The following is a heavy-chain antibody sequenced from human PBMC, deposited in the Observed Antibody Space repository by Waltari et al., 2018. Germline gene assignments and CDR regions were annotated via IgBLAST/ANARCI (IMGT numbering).Heavy chain of an antibody. V-gene: IGHV3-7*03. CDR2: INYDGSEK. Sequence: EVQLVESVGGLVQPGESLRRPGAVSDVTFSTYWMTWVRQASGRGLELVANINYDGSEKNYVDSVKGRFTISRDNARNSLYLQMNSLRAEDTAVYYCATYRWLGYWGQGTLVTVSS. CDR3: ATYRWLGY. J-gene: IGHJ4*02. D-gene: IGHD3-10*01. CDR1: DVTFSTYW.